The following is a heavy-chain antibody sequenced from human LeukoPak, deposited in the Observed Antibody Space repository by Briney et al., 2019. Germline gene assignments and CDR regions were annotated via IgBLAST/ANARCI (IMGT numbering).Heavy chain of an antibody. J-gene: IGHJ4*02. Sequence: GGSLRLSCAASGFTFSSYSMNWVRQAPGKGLEWFSSISSSSSYTYYADSVKGRFTISRDNAKNSLYLQMNSLRAEDTAVYYCARDNFDYWGQGTLVTVSS. CDR3: ARDNFDY. CDR2: ISSSSSYT. CDR1: GFTFSSYS. V-gene: IGHV3-21*01.